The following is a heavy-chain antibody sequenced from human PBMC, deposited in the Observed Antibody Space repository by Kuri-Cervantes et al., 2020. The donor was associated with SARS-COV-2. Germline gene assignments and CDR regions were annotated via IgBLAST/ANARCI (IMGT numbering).Heavy chain of an antibody. CDR2: IGTAGDT. CDR3: ARGDVQSGVDAFDI. V-gene: IGHV3-13*04. Sequence: GESLKISCAASGFTFSSYDMHWVRQATGKGLEWVSAIGTAGDTYYPGSVKGRFTISRENAKNSLYLQMNSQRAGDTAVYYCARGDVQSGVDAFDIWGQGTMVTVSS. D-gene: IGHD1-1*01. CDR1: GFTFSSYD. J-gene: IGHJ3*02.